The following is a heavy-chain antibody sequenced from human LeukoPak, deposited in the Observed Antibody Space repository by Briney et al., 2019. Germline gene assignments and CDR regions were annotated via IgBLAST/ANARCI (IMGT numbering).Heavy chain of an antibody. D-gene: IGHD2-2*01. CDR3: ARDKIDIVVVPAAIVEGDWFDP. V-gene: IGHV1-18*01. Sequence: ASVKVSCKASGYTFTSYGISWVRQAPGQGLEWMGWVSAYNGNTNCAQKLQGRVTMTTDTSTSTAYMELRSLRSDDTAVYYCARDKIDIVVVPAAIVEGDWFDPWGQGTLVTVSS. CDR1: GYTFTSYG. J-gene: IGHJ5*02. CDR2: VSAYNGNT.